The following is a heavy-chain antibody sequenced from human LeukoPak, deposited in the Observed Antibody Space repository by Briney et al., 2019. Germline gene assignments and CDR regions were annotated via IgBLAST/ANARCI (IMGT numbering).Heavy chain of an antibody. CDR3: ARLSGSGSYFETNYYYYYYMDV. CDR1: GGSFSGYY. Sequence: ETLSLTCAVYGGSFSGYYWSWIRQPPGKGLEWIGEINHSGSTNYNPSLKSRVTISVDTSKNQFSLKLRSVTAADTAVYYCARLSGSGSYFETNYYYYYYMDVWGKGTTVTISS. D-gene: IGHD3-10*01. J-gene: IGHJ6*03. CDR2: INHSGST. V-gene: IGHV4-34*01.